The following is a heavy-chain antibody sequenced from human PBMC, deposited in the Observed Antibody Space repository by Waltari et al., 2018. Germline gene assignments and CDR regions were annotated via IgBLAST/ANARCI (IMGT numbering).Heavy chain of an antibody. J-gene: IGHJ4*02. V-gene: IGHV3-11*01. CDR2: IDSVSDGI. Sequence: QVQLVESGGGLVKPGGSLRLSCAASGFTFSAYYMSWLRRAPGKGPEWVSYIDSVSDGIYYTQSVKGRFTISRDNAKNTLYLQMNSLRVEDTAVYHCARTLAGRRLADYWGQGTLVTVSS. CDR3: ARTLAGRRLADY. CDR1: GFTFSAYY. D-gene: IGHD3-16*01.